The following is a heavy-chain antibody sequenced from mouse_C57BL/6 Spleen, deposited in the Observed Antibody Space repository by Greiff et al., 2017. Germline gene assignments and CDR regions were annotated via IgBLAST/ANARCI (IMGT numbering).Heavy chain of an antibody. J-gene: IGHJ3*01. V-gene: IGHV1-82*01. D-gene: IGHD1-1*02. CDR2: IYPGDGDT. CDR3: ARQSSPYYYAMDY. CDR1: GYAFSSSW. Sequence: QVQLQQSGPELVKPGASVKISCKASGYAFSSSWMNWVKQRPGKGLEWIGRIYPGDGDTNYNGKFKGKATLTADKSSSTAYMQLSSLTSEDSAVXFCARQSSPYYYAMDYWGQGTLVTVSA.